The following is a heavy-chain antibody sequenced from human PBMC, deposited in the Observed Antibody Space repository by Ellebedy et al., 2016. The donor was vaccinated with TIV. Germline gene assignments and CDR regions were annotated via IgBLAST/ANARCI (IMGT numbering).Heavy chain of an antibody. Sequence: PGGSLRLSCAASGFTFSSYWMSWVRQAPGKGLEWVANIKQDGSEKYYVDSVKGRFTISRDNAKNSLYLQVNSLRAEDTAVYYCARGAHATVTTPVDYWGQGTLVTVSS. CDR3: ARGAHATVTTPVDY. CDR2: IKQDGSEK. CDR1: GFTFSSYW. V-gene: IGHV3-7*03. J-gene: IGHJ4*02. D-gene: IGHD4-17*01.